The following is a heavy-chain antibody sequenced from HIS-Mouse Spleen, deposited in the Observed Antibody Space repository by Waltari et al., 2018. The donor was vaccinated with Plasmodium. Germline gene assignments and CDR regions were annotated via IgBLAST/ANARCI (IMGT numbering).Heavy chain of an antibody. V-gene: IGHV3-30*18. CDR2: ISYDGSNK. Sequence: QVQLVESGGGVVQPGRSLRLSCAASGFPFSSYGMHWVRQAPGKGLEWVAVISYDGSNKYYADSVKGRFTISRDNSKNTLYLQMNSLRAEDTAVYYCAKGSAGDPVDYWGQGTLVTVSS. J-gene: IGHJ4*02. D-gene: IGHD7-27*01. CDR3: AKGSAGDPVDY. CDR1: GFPFSSYG.